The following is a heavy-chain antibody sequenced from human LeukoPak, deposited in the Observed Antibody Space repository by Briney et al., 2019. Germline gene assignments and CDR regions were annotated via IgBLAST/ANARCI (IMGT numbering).Heavy chain of an antibody. CDR1: GYTFTSYD. CDR3: ARVLRMTTVTTRSGLSY. J-gene: IGHJ4*02. V-gene: IGHV1-8*01. Sequence: ASVNVSCKASGYTFTSYDINWVRQATGQGLEWMGWMNPNSGNTGYAQKFQGRVTMTRNTSISTAYMELSSLRSEDTAVYYCARVLRMTTVTTRSGLSYWGQGTLVTVSS. CDR2: MNPNSGNT. D-gene: IGHD4-17*01.